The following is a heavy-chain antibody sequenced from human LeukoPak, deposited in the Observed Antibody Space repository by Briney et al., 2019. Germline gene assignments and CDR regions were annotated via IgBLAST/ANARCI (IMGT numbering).Heavy chain of an antibody. D-gene: IGHD3-10*01. CDR3: ARLSPYLGSGSSAFPDDY. J-gene: IGHJ4*02. CDR1: GGSISTCRYY. CDR2: FCYSGNA. V-gene: IGHV4-39*01. Sequence: PSETLSLTCTVAGGSISTCRYYWGWIRQPPGKGLEWIGNFCYSGNAYYNPSLKSQVTMSVDTSKKQFSLNLTSVTAADTAVYYCARLSPYLGSGSSAFPDDYWGQGTLVTVSS.